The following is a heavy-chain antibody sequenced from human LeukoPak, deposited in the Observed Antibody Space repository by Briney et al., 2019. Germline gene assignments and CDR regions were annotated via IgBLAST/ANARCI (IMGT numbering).Heavy chain of an antibody. CDR3: ARGEAYSCGGDCYVYYFDY. V-gene: IGHV4-4*07. Sequence: SETLSLTCTVPGGSISSYYWSWIRQPAGKGLEWIGRIYTSGSTNYNPSLKSRVTMSVDTSKNHFSLKLSSVTAADTAVYYCARGEAYSCGGDCYVYYFDYWGQGTLVTVSS. CDR1: GGSISSYY. CDR2: IYTSGST. D-gene: IGHD2-21*01. J-gene: IGHJ4*02.